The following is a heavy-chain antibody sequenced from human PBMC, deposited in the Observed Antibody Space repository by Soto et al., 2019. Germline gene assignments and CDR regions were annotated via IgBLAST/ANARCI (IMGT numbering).Heavy chain of an antibody. V-gene: IGHV4-31*03. CDR3: ARGRIMITFGGVIAPYYFDY. CDR2: IYYSGST. J-gene: IGHJ4*02. CDR1: GGSISSGGYY. D-gene: IGHD3-16*02. Sequence: SETLSLTCTVSGGSISSGGYYWSWIRQHPGKGLEWIGYIYYSGSTYYNPSLKSRVTISVDTSKNQFSLKLSSVTAADTAVYYCARGRIMITFGGVIAPYYFDYWGQGTLVTVSS.